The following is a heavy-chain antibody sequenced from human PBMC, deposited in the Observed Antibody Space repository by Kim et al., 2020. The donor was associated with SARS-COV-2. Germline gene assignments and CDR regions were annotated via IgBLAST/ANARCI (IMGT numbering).Heavy chain of an antibody. Sequence: GGSLRLSCAASGFTFSSYGMHWVRQAPGKGLEWVAVISYDGSNKYYADSVKGRFTISRDNSKNTLYLQMNSLRAEDTAVYYCAKEEDYYDSSASFDYWGQGTLVTVSS. CDR1: GFTFSSYG. J-gene: IGHJ4*02. V-gene: IGHV3-30*18. CDR2: ISYDGSNK. CDR3: AKEEDYYDSSASFDY. D-gene: IGHD3-22*01.